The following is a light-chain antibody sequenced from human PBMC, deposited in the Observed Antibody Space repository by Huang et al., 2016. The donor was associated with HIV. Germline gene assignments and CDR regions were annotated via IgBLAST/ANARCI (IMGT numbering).Light chain of an antibody. V-gene: IGKV3-15*01. Sequence: EILMRQSPATLSVSPGERATLSCRASQSVSSNLAWYQQKPGQAPRLLIYGASTRATGIPARFSGSGSGTEFTLTISSLQSEDFAVYYCQQYNNWPRTFGPGTKVDIK. CDR1: QSVSSN. CDR2: GAS. J-gene: IGKJ3*01. CDR3: QQYNNWPRT.